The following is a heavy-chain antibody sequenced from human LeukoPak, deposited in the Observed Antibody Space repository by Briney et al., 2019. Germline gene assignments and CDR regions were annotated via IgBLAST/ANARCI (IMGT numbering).Heavy chain of an antibody. J-gene: IGHJ6*03. CDR3: ARDFNSRKTYYLDY. D-gene: IGHD1-1*01. Sequence: SETLPLACTVSGGSISSYYGSWIRQPAGKGLEWIGRIYTSGSTNYNPSLKSQVTMSVDTSKNQFSLKLSSVTAADTAVYYCARDFNSRKTYYLDYWGKGTTVTVSS. CDR2: IYTSGST. CDR1: GGSISSYY. V-gene: IGHV4-4*07.